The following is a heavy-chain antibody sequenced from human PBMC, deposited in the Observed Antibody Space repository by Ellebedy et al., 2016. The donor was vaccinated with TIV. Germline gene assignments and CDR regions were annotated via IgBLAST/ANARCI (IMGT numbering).Heavy chain of an antibody. CDR2: TYYRSKWNN. CDR1: GDSVSRNSAA. V-gene: IGHV6-1*01. CDR3: ARGGDWFDP. Sequence: SCAISGDSVSRNSAAWNWIRQSPSGGLEWLGRTYYRSKWNNDYAVSVKSRITINPDTSKNQFSLQLNSVTPEDTAVYYCARGGDWFDPWGQGTLVTVSS. J-gene: IGHJ5*02.